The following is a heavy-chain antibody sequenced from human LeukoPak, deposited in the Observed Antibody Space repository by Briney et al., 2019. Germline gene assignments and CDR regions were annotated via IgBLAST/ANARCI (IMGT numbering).Heavy chain of an antibody. Sequence: LRLSCAVSGGSISSGGYSWSWIRQPPGKGLEWIGYISSTGSTYYNPSLKSRLSISLDTSKNQFSLNLSSVTAADTAVFYCARLGVTQDAFDIWGQGTMVTVSS. CDR1: GGSISSGGYS. V-gene: IGHV4-30-4*07. CDR2: ISSTGST. CDR3: ARLGVTQDAFDI. J-gene: IGHJ3*02. D-gene: IGHD3-10*01.